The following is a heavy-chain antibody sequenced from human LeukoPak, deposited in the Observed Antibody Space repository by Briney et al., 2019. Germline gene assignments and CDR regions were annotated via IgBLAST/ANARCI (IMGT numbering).Heavy chain of an antibody. V-gene: IGHV4-34*01. CDR2: INHSGST. CDR1: GGSFSGYY. D-gene: IGHD3-22*01. J-gene: IGHJ4*02. Sequence: PSETLSLTCAVYGGSFSGYYWSWIRQPPGKGLEWIGEINHSGSTNYNPSLKSRVTISVDTSKNQFSLKLSSVIAADTAVYYCAKSHTYYYDSSGYYYGDYWGQGTLVTVPS. CDR3: AKSHTYYYDSSGYYYGDY.